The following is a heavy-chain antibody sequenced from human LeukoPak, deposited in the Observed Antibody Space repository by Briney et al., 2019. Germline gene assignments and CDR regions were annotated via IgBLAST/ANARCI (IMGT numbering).Heavy chain of an antibody. CDR2: INHSGST. V-gene: IGHV4-34*01. CDR1: GGSFSGYY. CDR3: ARDPRYYDSSVVDY. J-gene: IGHJ4*02. D-gene: IGHD3-22*01. Sequence: SETLSLTCAVYGGSFSGYYWSWIRQPPGKGLQWIGEINHSGSTNYNPSLKSRVTISVDTSKNQFSLKLSSVTAADTAVYYCARDPRYYDSSVVDYWGQGTLVTVSS.